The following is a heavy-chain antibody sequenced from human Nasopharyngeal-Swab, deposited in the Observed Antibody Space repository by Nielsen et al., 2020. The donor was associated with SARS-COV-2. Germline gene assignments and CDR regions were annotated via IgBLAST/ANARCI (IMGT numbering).Heavy chain of an antibody. CDR1: GFTFSSYS. V-gene: IGHV3-21*01. CDR3: ARVLNIAVAGPSG. CDR2: ISSSSSYI. Sequence: ETLSLTCAASGFTFSSYSMNWVRQAPGKGLEWVSSISSSSSYIYYADSVKGRFTISRDNAKNSLYLQMNSLRAEDTAVYYCARVLNIAVAGPSGWGQGTLVTVSS. D-gene: IGHD6-19*01. J-gene: IGHJ4*02.